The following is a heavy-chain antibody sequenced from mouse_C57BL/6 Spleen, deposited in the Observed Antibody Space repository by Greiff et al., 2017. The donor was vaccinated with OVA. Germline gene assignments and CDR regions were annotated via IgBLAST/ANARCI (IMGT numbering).Heavy chain of an antibody. Sequence: VQLKQSGPVLVKPGASVKMSCKASGYTFTDYYMNWVKQSHGKSLEWIGVINPYNGGPSYTQKFKGKVTLTVDKSSSTAYRERNSVTSEDSAVYYCAYDYDYAMDYWGQGTSVTVSS. J-gene: IGHJ4*01. CDR1: GYTFTDYY. V-gene: IGHV1-19*01. CDR2: INPYNGGP. CDR3: AYDYDYAMDY. D-gene: IGHD2-4*01.